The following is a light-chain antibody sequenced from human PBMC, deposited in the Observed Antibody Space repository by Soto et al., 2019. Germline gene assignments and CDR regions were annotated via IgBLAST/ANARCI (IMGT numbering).Light chain of an antibody. CDR2: QAS. V-gene: IGKV1-5*03. J-gene: IGKJ1*01. CDR3: QQYSTYLWT. Sequence: DIQMTQSPSTLSASVGDRVSITCRASQSISNWLAWYQQKPGRAPKLLICQASSLESGVPSRFSGSGSGTEFTLTISSLQPDDFATYYCQQYSTYLWTFGQGTKVGI. CDR1: QSISNW.